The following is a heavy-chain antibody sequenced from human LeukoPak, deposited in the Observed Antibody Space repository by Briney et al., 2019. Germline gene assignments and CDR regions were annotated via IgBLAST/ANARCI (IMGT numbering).Heavy chain of an antibody. CDR3: ARHRVGATGGLVKSNWFDP. J-gene: IGHJ5*02. CDR2: MNPNSGNT. D-gene: IGHD1-26*01. V-gene: IGHV1-8*01. Sequence: ASVKVSCKASGYTFTSYDINWLRQATGQGLEWMGWMNPNSGNTGYAQKFQGRVTMTRNTSISTAYMELSSLRSEDTAVYYCARHRVGATGGLVKSNWFDPWGQGTLVTVSS. CDR1: GYTFTSYD.